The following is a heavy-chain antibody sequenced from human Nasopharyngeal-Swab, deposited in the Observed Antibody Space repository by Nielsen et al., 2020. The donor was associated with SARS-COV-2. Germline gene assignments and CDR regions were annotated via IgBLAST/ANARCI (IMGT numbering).Heavy chain of an antibody. J-gene: IGHJ4*02. D-gene: IGHD3-16*01. CDR2: ISVHNGYT. CDR1: GYTFTSYG. V-gene: IGHV1-18*01. CDR3: ARDSIAFGGPEGDY. Sequence: ASVKVSCKTSGYTFTSYGISWVRQAPGQGLEWLGRISVHNGYTNYPQKLQGRVTMTTDTSTTKASMELRSLRSADTAVYYCARDSIAFGGPEGDYWGQGTLVTVSS.